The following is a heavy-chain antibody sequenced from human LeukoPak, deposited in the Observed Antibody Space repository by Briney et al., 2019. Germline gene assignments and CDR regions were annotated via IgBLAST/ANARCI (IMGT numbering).Heavy chain of an antibody. Sequence: SETLSLTCTVSGGSISSGDYYWSWIRQPPGKGLEWIGYIYYSGSTYYNPSLKSRVTISVDTSKNQFPLKLSSVTAADTAVYYCARDRTALSRRGYQQNWFDPWGQGTLVTVSS. CDR3: ARDRTALSRRGYQQNWFDP. CDR2: IYYSGST. CDR1: GGSISSGDYY. J-gene: IGHJ5*02. V-gene: IGHV4-30-4*01. D-gene: IGHD5-12*01.